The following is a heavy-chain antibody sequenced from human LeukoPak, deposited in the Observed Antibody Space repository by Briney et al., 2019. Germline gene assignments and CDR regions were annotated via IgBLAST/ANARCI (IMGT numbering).Heavy chain of an antibody. V-gene: IGHV4-59*01. CDR1: GRSISSYY. D-gene: IGHD5-18*01. CDR3: ARDRRGYSYGYDY. Sequence: PSQTLSLTCPVYGRSISSYYCSCNRHPPRRGMEWVGYIHYSGNTNYNPSLKSRVTISVDTSKNQCSLKLSSVTAADAAVYYCARDRRGYSYGYDYWGQGTLVTVSS. CDR2: IHYSGNT. J-gene: IGHJ4*02.